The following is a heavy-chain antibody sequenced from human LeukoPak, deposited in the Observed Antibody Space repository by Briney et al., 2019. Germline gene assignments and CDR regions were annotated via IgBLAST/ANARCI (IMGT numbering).Heavy chain of an antibody. D-gene: IGHD3-10*01. Sequence: PGGSLRLSCAASGFTFSNFLMTWVRQAPGKGPEWVSAISGSGGDTYYADSVKGRFTISRDNSKNTLYLQMNSLRAEDTAVYYCAKKEAPRGAFDSWGKEPWSPSPQ. V-gene: IGHV3-23*01. CDR1: GFTFSNFL. CDR3: AKKEAPRGAFDS. CDR2: ISGSGGDT. J-gene: IGHJ4*01.